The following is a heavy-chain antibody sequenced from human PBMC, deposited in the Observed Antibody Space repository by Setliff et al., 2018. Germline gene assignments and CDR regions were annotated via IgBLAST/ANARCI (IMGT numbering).Heavy chain of an antibody. CDR2: IIPLFGTT. Sequence: ASVKVSCKASGGTFSNIGISWVRQAPGQGLEWMGGIIPLFGTTNYAQEFQGRVTITTDESTNTAYMELSSLRSEDTAMYYCARGKVVVVSATSYHYYMDVWGKGTMVTVSS. D-gene: IGHD2-15*01. CDR3: ARGKVVVVSATSYHYYMDV. V-gene: IGHV1-69*05. CDR1: GGTFSNIG. J-gene: IGHJ6*03.